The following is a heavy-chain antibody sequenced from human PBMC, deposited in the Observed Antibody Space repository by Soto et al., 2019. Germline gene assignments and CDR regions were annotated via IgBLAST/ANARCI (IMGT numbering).Heavy chain of an antibody. CDR1: GFTFSSYG. J-gene: IGHJ5*02. CDR2: IWYDGSNK. CDR3: ARQGVTGTTSWAWFDP. D-gene: IGHD1-7*01. Sequence: QVQLVESGGGVVQPGRSVRLSCAASGFTFSSYGMHWVRQAPGKGLEWVAVIWYDGSNKYYADSVKGRFTISRDNSKNTLYLQMNSLRAEDTAVYYCARQGVTGTTSWAWFDPWGQGTLVTVSS. V-gene: IGHV3-33*01.